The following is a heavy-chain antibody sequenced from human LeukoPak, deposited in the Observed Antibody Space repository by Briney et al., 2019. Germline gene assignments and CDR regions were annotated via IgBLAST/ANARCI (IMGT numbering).Heavy chain of an antibody. D-gene: IGHD3-10*01. V-gene: IGHV3-23*01. Sequence: PGGSLRLSCAASGFTFSSYAMSWVRQAPGKALEWVSAISGSGGSTYYADSVKGRFTISRDNSKNTLYLQMNSLRAEDTAVYYCAKYAPYYYGSGSFSDYYYYGMDVWGQGTTVTVSS. CDR2: ISGSGGST. CDR1: GFTFSSYA. CDR3: AKYAPYYYGSGSFSDYYYYGMDV. J-gene: IGHJ6*02.